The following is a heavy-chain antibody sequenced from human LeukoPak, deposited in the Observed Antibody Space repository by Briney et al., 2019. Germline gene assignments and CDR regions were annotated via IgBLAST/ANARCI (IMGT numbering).Heavy chain of an antibody. CDR2: IIPIFGTA. J-gene: IGHJ5*02. CDR3: ARDVHCSGGSCYGNWFDP. V-gene: IGHV1-69*13. Sequence: GASVKASCKASGGTFSSYAISWVRQAPGQGLEWMGGIIPIFGTANYAQKFQGRVTITADESTSTAYMELSSLRSEDTAVYYCARDVHCSGGSCYGNWFDPWGQGTLVTVSS. CDR1: GGTFSSYA. D-gene: IGHD2-15*01.